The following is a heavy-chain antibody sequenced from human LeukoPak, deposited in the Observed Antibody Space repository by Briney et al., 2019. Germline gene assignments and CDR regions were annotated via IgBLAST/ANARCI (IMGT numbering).Heavy chain of an antibody. CDR3: AKDPTVVTDLDY. D-gene: IGHD4-23*01. V-gene: IGHV3-23*01. Sequence: GGSLRLSCAASGFTFSSYSMSWVRQAPGKGLEWVSAISGNGGSTYYADSVKGRFTISRDNSKNTLYLQMNSLRAEDTAVYYCAKDPTVVTDLDYWGQGTLVTVSS. CDR2: ISGNGGST. J-gene: IGHJ4*02. CDR1: GFTFSSYS.